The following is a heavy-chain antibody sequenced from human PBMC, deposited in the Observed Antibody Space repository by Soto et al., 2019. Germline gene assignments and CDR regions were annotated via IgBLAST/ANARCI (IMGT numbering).Heavy chain of an antibody. Sequence: ASVKVSCKASGYTFTSYGISWVRQAPGQGLEWMGWISAYNGNTNYAQKLQGRVTMTTDTSTSTAYMELRSLRSDDTAVYYCARATRLYCSGGSCYSSHAFDIWGQGTMVTVSS. J-gene: IGHJ3*02. CDR3: ARATRLYCSGGSCYSSHAFDI. V-gene: IGHV1-18*01. CDR1: GYTFTSYG. D-gene: IGHD2-15*01. CDR2: ISAYNGNT.